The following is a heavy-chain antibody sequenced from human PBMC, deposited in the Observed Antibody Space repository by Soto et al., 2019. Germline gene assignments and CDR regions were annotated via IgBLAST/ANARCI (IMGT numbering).Heavy chain of an antibody. Sequence: EVQVVESGGGLVQPGGSLSLSCAASGFTFSSYSMNWVRQAPGKGLEWVSYISSSSSTIFYADSVKGRFTISRDNAKNSLYLQMNSLRAEDTAVYYCARDIDGGGQGTLVTVSS. J-gene: IGHJ4*02. D-gene: IGHD2-15*01. V-gene: IGHV3-48*01. CDR2: ISSSSSTI. CDR1: GFTFSSYS. CDR3: ARDIDG.